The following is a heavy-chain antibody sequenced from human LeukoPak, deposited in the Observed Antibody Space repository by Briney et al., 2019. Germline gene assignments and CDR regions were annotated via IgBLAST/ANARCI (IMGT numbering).Heavy chain of an antibody. CDR1: GFTFSSYW. CDR3: ARHLSGVTGYTYGRGIDY. CDR2: IKKDGSEK. D-gene: IGHD5-18*01. V-gene: IGHV3-7*01. J-gene: IGHJ4*02. Sequence: PGGSLRLSCAASGFTFSSYWMSWVRQAPGKGLEWVANIKKDGSEKYSVDSVKGRFTISRDNAKTSLYLQMNPLRAEDTAVYYCARHLSGVTGYTYGRGIDYWGQGTLVTVSS.